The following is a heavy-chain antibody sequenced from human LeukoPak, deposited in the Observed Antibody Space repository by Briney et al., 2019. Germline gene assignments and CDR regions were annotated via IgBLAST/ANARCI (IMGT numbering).Heavy chain of an antibody. D-gene: IGHD4-17*01. Sequence: GESLKISCAASGFTFSSYSMNWVRQAPGKGLEWVSSISSSSSYIYYADSVKGRFTISRDNAKNPLYLQMNSLRAEDTAVYYCARDAHDYGDSRRLDYWGQGTLVTVSS. CDR3: ARDAHDYGDSRRLDY. V-gene: IGHV3-21*01. J-gene: IGHJ4*02. CDR2: ISSSSSYI. CDR1: GFTFSSYS.